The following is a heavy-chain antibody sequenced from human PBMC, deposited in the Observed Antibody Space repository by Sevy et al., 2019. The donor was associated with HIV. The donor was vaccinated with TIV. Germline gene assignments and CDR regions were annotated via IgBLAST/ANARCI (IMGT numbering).Heavy chain of an antibody. Sequence: GGSLRLSCAASGFIFRNYNMNWVRQAPGKGLEWVSSISSSSSYIYYADSVKGRFTISRDNGKNSLLLQMNSLRAEDTAVYYCSTSGNCGGDCYSLSSYYFDYWGQGTLLTVSS. J-gene: IGHJ4*02. V-gene: IGHV3-21*01. CDR1: GFIFRNYN. CDR3: STSGNCGGDCYSLSSYYFDY. CDR2: ISSSSSYI. D-gene: IGHD2-21*01.